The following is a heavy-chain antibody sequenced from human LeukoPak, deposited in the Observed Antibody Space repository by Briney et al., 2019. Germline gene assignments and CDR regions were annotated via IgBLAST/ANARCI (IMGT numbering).Heavy chain of an antibody. Sequence: SETLSLTCAVYGGSFSGYYWSWIRQPPGKGLEWIGEINHSGSTNYNPSLKSRVTISVDTSKNQFSLKLSSVTAADTAVYYCARHSSSWLYYFDSWGQGTLVTVSS. CDR1: GGSFSGYY. V-gene: IGHV4-34*01. J-gene: IGHJ4*02. CDR2: INHSGST. D-gene: IGHD6-13*01. CDR3: ARHSSSWLYYFDS.